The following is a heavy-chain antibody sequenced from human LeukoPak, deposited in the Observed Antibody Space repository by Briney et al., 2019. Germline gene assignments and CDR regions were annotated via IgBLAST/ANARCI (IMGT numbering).Heavy chain of an antibody. CDR1: GFTFSSYS. CDR2: ISSSSSTI. Sequence: GSLRLSCAASGFTFSSYSMNWVRQAPGKGLEWVSYISSSSSTIYYADSVKGRFTISRDNAKNSLYLQMNSLRAEDTAVYYCARDASTYYDYVWGSLVDYWGQGTLVTVSS. J-gene: IGHJ4*02. D-gene: IGHD3-16*01. CDR3: ARDASTYYDYVWGSLVDY. V-gene: IGHV3-48*04.